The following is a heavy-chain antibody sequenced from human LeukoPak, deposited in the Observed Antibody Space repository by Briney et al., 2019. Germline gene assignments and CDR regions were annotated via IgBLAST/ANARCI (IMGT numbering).Heavy chain of an antibody. CDR1: GFTFSSYA. CDR2: ISGSGGST. Sequence: GGSPRLSCAASGFTFSSYAMSWVRQAPGKGLEWVSAISGSGGSTYYADSVKGRFTISRDNSKNTLYLQMNSLRAEDTAVYYCAKNGYGDYSPTFDYWGQGTLVTVSS. D-gene: IGHD4-17*01. J-gene: IGHJ4*02. CDR3: AKNGYGDYSPTFDY. V-gene: IGHV3-23*01.